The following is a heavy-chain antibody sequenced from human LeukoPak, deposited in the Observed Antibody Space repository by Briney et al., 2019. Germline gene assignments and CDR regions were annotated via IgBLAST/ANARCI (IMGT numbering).Heavy chain of an antibody. V-gene: IGHV3-23*01. D-gene: IGHD3-10*01. Sequence: PGGSLRLSCAASGFTFSSYAMSWVRQAPGKGPEWVSAISGSGGSTYYADSVKGRFTISRDNSKNTLYLQMNSLRAEDTAVYYCAKATSITMVRGVIQRGYFDYWGQGTLVTVSS. CDR1: GFTFSSYA. J-gene: IGHJ4*02. CDR3: AKATSITMVRGVIQRGYFDY. CDR2: ISGSGGST.